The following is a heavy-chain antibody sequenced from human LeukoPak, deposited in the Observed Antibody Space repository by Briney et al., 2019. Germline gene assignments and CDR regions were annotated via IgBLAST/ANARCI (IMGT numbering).Heavy chain of an antibody. CDR3: ARVPPAGYCSSTSCYGPVDY. CDR1: GYTFTGYY. Sequence: ASVKVSCKASGYTFTGYYMHWVRQAPGQGLEWMGWINPNSGGTNYAQKFQGRVTMTRDTSISTAYMELSRLRSDDTAVYYCARVPPAGYCSSTSCYGPVDYWGQGTLVTVSS. CDR2: INPNSGGT. J-gene: IGHJ4*02. V-gene: IGHV1-2*02. D-gene: IGHD2-2*01.